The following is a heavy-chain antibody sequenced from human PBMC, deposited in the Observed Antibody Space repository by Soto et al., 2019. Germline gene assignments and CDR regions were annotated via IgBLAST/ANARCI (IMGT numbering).Heavy chain of an antibody. CDR3: AKDTAYYDFWSGPDY. Sequence: GSLRLSCAASGFTFSSYGMHWVRQAPGKWLEWVAVISYDGSNKYYADSVKGRFTISRDNSKNTLYLQMTSLRAEDTAVYYCAKDTAYYDFWSGPDYWGQGTLVTVSS. D-gene: IGHD3-3*01. CDR1: GFTFSSYG. V-gene: IGHV3-30*18. J-gene: IGHJ4*02. CDR2: ISYDGSNK.